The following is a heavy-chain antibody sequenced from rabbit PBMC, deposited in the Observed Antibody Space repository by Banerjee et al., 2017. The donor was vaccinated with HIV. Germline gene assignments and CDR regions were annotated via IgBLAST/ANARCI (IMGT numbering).Heavy chain of an antibody. D-gene: IGHD6-1*01. CDR3: ARSAVGYTIYAYDL. CDR1: GFTISSSYY. V-gene: IGHV1S40*01. J-gene: IGHJ4*01. CDR2: IYTGSGNT. Sequence: QSLEESGGDLVQPGASLTLTCKASGFTISSSYYMCWVRQAPGKGLEWIACIYTGSGNTYYASWAKGRFTISKTSSTTVTLQMTSLTAADTATYFCARSAVGYTIYAYDLWGPGTLVTVS.